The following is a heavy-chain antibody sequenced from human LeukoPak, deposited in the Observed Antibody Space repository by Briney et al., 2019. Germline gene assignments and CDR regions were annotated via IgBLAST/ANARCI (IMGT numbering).Heavy chain of an antibody. J-gene: IGHJ4*02. CDR3: ARDSGYSSDDAY. Sequence: GGSLRLSCAASGFTVSSNYMSWVRQAPGMGLEWVSVIYSGGFTHYADSVKDRFTISRDNSKNTLYLQMNSLRVGDTAVYYCARDSGYSSDDAYWGQGTLVTVSS. D-gene: IGHD5-12*01. V-gene: IGHV3-66*01. CDR1: GFTVSSNY. CDR2: IYSGGFT.